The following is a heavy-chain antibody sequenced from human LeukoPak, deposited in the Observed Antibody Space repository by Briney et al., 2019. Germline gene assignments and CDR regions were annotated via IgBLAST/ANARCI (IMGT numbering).Heavy chain of an antibody. CDR2: ISYDGSNK. D-gene: IGHD3-16*01. V-gene: IGHV3-30-3*01. Sequence: GGSLRLSCAASGFTFSSYAMHWVRQAPGKGLEWVAVISYDGSNKYYADSVKGRFTISRDNSKNTLYLQMNSLRAEDTAVYYCASFGRPVFDYWGQGTLVTVSS. CDR3: ASFGRPVFDY. J-gene: IGHJ4*02. CDR1: GFTFSSYA.